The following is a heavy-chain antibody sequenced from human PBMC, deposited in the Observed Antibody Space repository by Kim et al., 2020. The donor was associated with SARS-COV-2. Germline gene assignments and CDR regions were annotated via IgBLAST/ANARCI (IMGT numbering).Heavy chain of an antibody. CDR2: IYYSGST. Sequence: SETLSLTCTVSGGSISSSSYYWGWIRQPPGKGLEWIGSIYYSGSTYYNPSLKSRVTISVDTSKNQFSLKLSSVTAADTAVYYCARHLSSMIVVVITPGFDPWGQGTLVTVSS. J-gene: IGHJ5*02. CDR1: GGSISSSSYY. CDR3: ARHLSSMIVVVITPGFDP. D-gene: IGHD3-22*01. V-gene: IGHV4-39*01.